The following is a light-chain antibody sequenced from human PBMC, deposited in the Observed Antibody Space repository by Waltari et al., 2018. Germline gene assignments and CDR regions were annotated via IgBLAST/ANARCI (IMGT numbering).Light chain of an antibody. J-gene: IGKJ4*01. CDR3: QQRHNWPLT. CDR2: DTS. Sequence: EIVLTQSPATLSLSPGERATLSCRASQSVRVYLAWYQQKPGQAPRLLIYDTSNRASGTPARFSGSGSGTDFSLSISSLEPEDFAVYYCQQRHNWPLTFGGGTKVEI. V-gene: IGKV3-11*01. CDR1: QSVRVY.